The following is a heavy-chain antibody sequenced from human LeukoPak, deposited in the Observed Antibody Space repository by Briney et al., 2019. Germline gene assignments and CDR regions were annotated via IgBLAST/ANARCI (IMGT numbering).Heavy chain of an antibody. V-gene: IGHV4-39*07. D-gene: IGHD6-13*01. CDR2: IYYSGRT. Sequence: SETLSLTCTVSGGSISSTTYYWGWLRQPPGKGLEWIGSIYYSGRTYYNPSLNSRFTISVDTSKNQFSLKLTSVTAADTAVYYCARGGGSSSWFDYWGQGTLVTVSS. CDR3: ARGGGSSSWFDY. CDR1: GGSISSTTYY. J-gene: IGHJ5*01.